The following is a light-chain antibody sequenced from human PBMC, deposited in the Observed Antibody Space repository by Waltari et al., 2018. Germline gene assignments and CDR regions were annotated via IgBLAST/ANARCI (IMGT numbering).Light chain of an antibody. J-gene: IGLJ2*01. CDR1: SSNLGRNS. V-gene: IGLV1-44*01. CDR2: RSD. Sequence: QSLLTPPPSLSGAPGQRVAISCSGGSSNLGRNSVIWYAQVPGTTPKLLMYRSDQRPSGVSDRFSGSKFGTSASLAITGLLSADEADYICATWDDSLNAWIFGGGTRLTVL. CDR3: ATWDDSLNAWI.